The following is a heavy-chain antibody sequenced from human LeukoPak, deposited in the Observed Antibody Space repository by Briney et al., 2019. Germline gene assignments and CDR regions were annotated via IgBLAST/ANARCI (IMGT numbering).Heavy chain of an antibody. CDR3: ARGRDNDGGGSYFDY. CDR2: IWYDGSNK. J-gene: IGHJ4*02. D-gene: IGHD1-26*01. Sequence: PGGSLRLSCAASGSTSSAYGMHWVRQAPGNGLEWVAFIWYDGSNKYYADSVKGRFTISRDKSKNTLYLQMNSLRAEDTALYYYARGRDNDGGGSYFDYCGEGTLVTVSS. CDR1: GSTSSAYG. V-gene: IGHV3-33*01.